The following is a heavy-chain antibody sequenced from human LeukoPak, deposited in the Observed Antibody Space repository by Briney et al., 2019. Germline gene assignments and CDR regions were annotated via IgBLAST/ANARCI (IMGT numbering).Heavy chain of an antibody. CDR2: ISAYNGNT. Sequence: ASVKVSCKASGYTFTSYGISWVRQAPGQGLEWMGWISAYNGNTNYAQKLQGRVTMTTDTSTSTAYMELRSLRSDDTAVYYCARTPMVRGVSLLHNWFDPWGQGTLVTASS. J-gene: IGHJ5*02. CDR3: ARTPMVRGVSLLHNWFDP. CDR1: GYTFTSYG. D-gene: IGHD3-10*01. V-gene: IGHV1-18*04.